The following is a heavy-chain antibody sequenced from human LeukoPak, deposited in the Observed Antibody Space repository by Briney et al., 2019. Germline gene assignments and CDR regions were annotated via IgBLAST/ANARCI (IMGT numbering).Heavy chain of an antibody. Sequence: GASVKVSCKASGYTFTTYGISSVRQAPGQGLEWMGWISAYNGNTNYAQKLQGRVTMTTDISTSTAYMELRSLRSDDTAVYYCARALVGGSYDFDPWLQATLVTVSS. V-gene: IGHV1-18*01. CDR1: GYTFTTYG. CDR2: ISAYNGNT. J-gene: IGHJ5*02. D-gene: IGHD1-26*01. CDR3: ARALVGGSYDFDP.